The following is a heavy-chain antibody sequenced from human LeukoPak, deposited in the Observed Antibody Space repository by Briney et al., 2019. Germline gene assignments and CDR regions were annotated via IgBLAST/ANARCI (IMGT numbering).Heavy chain of an antibody. CDR3: ARRLWFGELLDY. CDR2: IYYSGST. D-gene: IGHD3-10*01. CDR1: GGSISSGGYY. V-gene: IGHV4-31*03. Sequence: PSQTLSLTCTVSGGSISSGGYYWSWIRQHPGKGLEWIGYIYYSGSTYYNPSLKSRVTISVDTSKNQFSLKLSPVTAADTAVYYCARRLWFGELLDYWGQGTLVTVSS. J-gene: IGHJ4*02.